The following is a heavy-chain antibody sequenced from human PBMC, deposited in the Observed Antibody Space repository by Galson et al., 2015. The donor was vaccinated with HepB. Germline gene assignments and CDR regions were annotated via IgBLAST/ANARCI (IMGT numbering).Heavy chain of an antibody. V-gene: IGHV1-18*01. J-gene: IGHJ4*02. CDR3: ARGTGGVWTDFDY. CDR2: ISAYNGNT. D-gene: IGHD2-8*02. CDR1: GYTYTSYA. Sequence: SVKVSCKASGYTYTSYAMNWVRQAPGQGLEWMGWISAYNGNTNYAQKLQGRVTMTTDTSTSTAYMELRSLRSDDTAVYYCARGTGGVWTDFDYWGQGTLVTVSS.